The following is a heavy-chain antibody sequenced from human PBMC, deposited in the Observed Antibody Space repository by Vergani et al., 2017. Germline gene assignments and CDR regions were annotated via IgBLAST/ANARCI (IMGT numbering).Heavy chain of an antibody. Sequence: QVHLVESGGGVVQPGRSLRLSCAASGFTFRKYAMHWVRQAPGKGLEWGAVIWYDGSNKYYADSVKGRFTMSRDNSKNTLYLQMNSLRDEDTSVYYCARGASLGSGAYYYYYMDVWGKGTTVTVSS. CDR2: IWYDGSNK. CDR3: ARGASLGSGAYYYYYMDV. D-gene: IGHD3-10*01. J-gene: IGHJ6*03. V-gene: IGHV3-33*01. CDR1: GFTFRKYA.